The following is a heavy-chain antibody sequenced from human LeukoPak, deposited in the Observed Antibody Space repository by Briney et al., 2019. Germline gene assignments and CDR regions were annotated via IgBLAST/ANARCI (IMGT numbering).Heavy chain of an antibody. V-gene: IGHV4-59*01. J-gene: IGHJ4*02. D-gene: IGHD5-24*01. Sequence: SETLSFTCTDWVYLLMTKYWRGNRQSPGRGLEWIGYIHNSGTTNYNPSLKSRVTFSVDTSNNQFSLKLSSVTAADTAVYYCARNGRLQSVDYWGPGTLVTVSS. CDR2: IHNSGTT. CDR3: ARNGRLQSVDY. CDR1: VYLLMTKY.